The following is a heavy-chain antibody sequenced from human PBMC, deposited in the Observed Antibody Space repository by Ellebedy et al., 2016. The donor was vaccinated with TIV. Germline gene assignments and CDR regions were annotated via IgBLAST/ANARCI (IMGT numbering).Heavy chain of an antibody. CDR3: ARDSRVATRGLGWFDP. CDR2: IYSGGST. CDR1: GFTVSSNY. D-gene: IGHD5-12*01. Sequence: PGGSLRLSCAASGFTVSSNYMSRVRQAPGKGLEWVSVIYSGGSTYYADSVKGRFTISRDNSKNTLYLQMNSLRAEDTAVYYCARDSRVATRGLGWFDPWGQGTLVTVSS. V-gene: IGHV3-66*01. J-gene: IGHJ5*02.